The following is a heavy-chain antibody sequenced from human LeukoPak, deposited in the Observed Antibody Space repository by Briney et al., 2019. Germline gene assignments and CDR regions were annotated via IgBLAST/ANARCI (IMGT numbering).Heavy chain of an antibody. Sequence: LSLTCTVSGGSISSYYWSWIRQPPGKGLEWVSGISWNSGSIGYADSVKGRFTISRDNAKNSLYLQMNSLRAEDMALYYCAKAIGGSSSWYYFDYWGQGTLVTVSS. CDR1: GGSISSYY. J-gene: IGHJ4*02. CDR2: ISWNSGSI. D-gene: IGHD6-13*01. V-gene: IGHV3-9*03. CDR3: AKAIGGSSSWYYFDY.